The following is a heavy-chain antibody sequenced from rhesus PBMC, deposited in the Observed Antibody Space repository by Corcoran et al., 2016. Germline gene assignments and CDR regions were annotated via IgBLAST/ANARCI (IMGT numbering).Heavy chain of an antibody. CDR2: NAGMRVAT. CDR3: VRTVGTVTHWYFDL. Sequence: QVRLQESGPGLVKPSETLSLTCTVSGGSISSTNWWSWIRQSPGKGLEWMGNNAGMRVATYYNPPLKSRVTISTDTSKNQFSLKLSSVTAADTAVYYCVRTVGTVTHWYFDLWGPGTPITISS. V-gene: IGHV4-65*02. D-gene: IGHD5-24*01. CDR1: GGSISSTNW. J-gene: IGHJ2*01.